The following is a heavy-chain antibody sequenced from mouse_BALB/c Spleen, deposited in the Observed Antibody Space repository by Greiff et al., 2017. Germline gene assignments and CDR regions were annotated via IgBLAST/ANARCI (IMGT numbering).Heavy chain of an antibody. V-gene: IGHV1-69*02. Sequence: VQLQQPGAELVRPGASVKLSCKASGYTFTSYWINWVKQRPGQGLEWIGNIYPSDSYTNYNQKFKDKATLTVDKSSSTAYMQLSSPTSEDSAVYYCTRGTTGYYFDYWGQGTTLTVSS. CDR2: IYPSDSYT. D-gene: IGHD1-1*01. CDR1: GYTFTSYW. CDR3: TRGTTGYYFDY. J-gene: IGHJ2*01.